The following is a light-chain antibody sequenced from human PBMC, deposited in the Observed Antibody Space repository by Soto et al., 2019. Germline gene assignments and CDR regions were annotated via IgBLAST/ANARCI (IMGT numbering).Light chain of an antibody. CDR2: GAS. CDR1: QSVGSSY. J-gene: IGKJ3*01. CDR3: QQYSSAPPEFT. V-gene: IGKV3-20*01. Sequence: EIGLTQSPGTLSVSPGERVTLSCRASQSVGSSYLAWYQQRPGQAPRLLLFGASYRATGIPDRFSGSGSGTDFTLTISRLEPEDFAVYYCQQYSSAPPEFTFGPGTKVDSK.